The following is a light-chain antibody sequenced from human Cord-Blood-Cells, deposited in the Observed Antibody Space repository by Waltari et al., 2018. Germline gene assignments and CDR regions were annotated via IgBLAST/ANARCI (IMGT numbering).Light chain of an antibody. CDR1: QSVSSY. V-gene: IGKV3-11*01. J-gene: IGKJ1*01. CDR2: DAS. CDR3: QQRSNWPRT. Sequence: EIVLTQSPATLSVSPGERATLSCRASQSVSSYLAWYQQKPGQAPRLRIYDASNRATGIPARFSGSGSGTDFTLTIRSLAPEDFAVYYCQQRSNWPRTFGQGTKVEIK.